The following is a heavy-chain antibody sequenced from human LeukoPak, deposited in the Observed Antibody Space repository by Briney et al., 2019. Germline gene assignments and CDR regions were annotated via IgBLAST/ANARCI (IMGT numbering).Heavy chain of an antibody. CDR1: GSTFSSDA. D-gene: IGHD2-2*01. J-gene: IGHJ4*02. CDR2: FIPIFGTT. V-gene: IGHV1-69*13. CDR3: ARHQEAAAASGYFDY. Sequence: ASVKVSCKASGSTFSSDAIIWVRQAPGQGLEWMGGFIPIFGTTNFAQKFRGRVTITADESTGTAYMELSSLRSDDTAMYYCARHQEAAAASGYFDYWGQGTLLNVSS.